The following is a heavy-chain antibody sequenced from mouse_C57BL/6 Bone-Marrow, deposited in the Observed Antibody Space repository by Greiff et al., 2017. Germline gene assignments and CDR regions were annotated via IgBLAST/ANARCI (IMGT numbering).Heavy chain of an antibody. CDR3: ANYYGGGGGFAY. Sequence: QVQLQQPGAELVKPGASVKLSCKASGYTFTSYCMHWVKQRPGQGLEWIGMIYPNSGSTNYNEKFKSKATLTADKSSSTAYMQLSSLTSEDSAVYYCANYYGGGGGFAYWGQGTLVTVSA. V-gene: IGHV1-64*01. J-gene: IGHJ3*01. CDR2: IYPNSGST. CDR1: GYTFTSYC. D-gene: IGHD1-1*02.